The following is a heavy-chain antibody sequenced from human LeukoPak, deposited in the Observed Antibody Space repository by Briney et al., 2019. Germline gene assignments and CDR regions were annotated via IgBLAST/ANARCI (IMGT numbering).Heavy chain of an antibody. CDR2: IRYDGSDK. D-gene: IGHD3-22*01. CDR3: AKAFPYYYDSSGLGDFDY. V-gene: IGHV3-30*02. J-gene: IGHJ4*02. Sequence: GGSLRLSCAASGFTFNSYGMHWVRQAPGKGLEWVAFIRYDGSDKYYADSVKGRLTISRDNSKNTLYLQMNSLRAEDTAVYYCAKAFPYYYDSSGLGDFDYWGQGTLVTVSS. CDR1: GFTFNSYG.